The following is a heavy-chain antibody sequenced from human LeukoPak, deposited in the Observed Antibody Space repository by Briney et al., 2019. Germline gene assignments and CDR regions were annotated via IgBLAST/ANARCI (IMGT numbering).Heavy chain of an antibody. CDR2: IYYSGST. V-gene: IGHV4-59*08. CDR3: ARHSSSTTYYYYMDV. Sequence: SETLSLTCTVSGGSIISYYWSWIRQPPGKGLEWIGHIYYSGSTNYNPSLESRVTISVDTSKSQFSLKLSSVTAADTAVYYCARHSSSTTYYYYMDVWGKGTTVTVSS. J-gene: IGHJ6*03. D-gene: IGHD2-2*01. CDR1: GGSIISYY.